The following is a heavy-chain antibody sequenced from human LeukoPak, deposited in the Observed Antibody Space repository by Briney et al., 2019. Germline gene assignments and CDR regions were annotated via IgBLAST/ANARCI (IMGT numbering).Heavy chain of an antibody. J-gene: IGHJ4*02. Sequence: MASETLSLTCAVYGGSFSNYYWSWIRQPPGKGLEWIGEINDSGRINYNPSLMSRVTVSVDTSKNQFSLRLTSVTATDTAVYYCATYDNTAFRFDYWGQGTLVTVSS. D-gene: IGHD3-22*01. CDR1: GGSFSNYY. CDR3: ATYDNTAFRFDY. CDR2: INDSGRI. V-gene: IGHV4-34*01.